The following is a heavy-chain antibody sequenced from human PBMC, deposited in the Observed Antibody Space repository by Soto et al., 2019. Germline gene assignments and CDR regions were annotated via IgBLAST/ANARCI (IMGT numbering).Heavy chain of an antibody. D-gene: IGHD3-10*01. Sequence: QLQLQESGPGLVKPSETLSLTCTVSGGSISSSSYYWGWIRQPPGKGLEWIGSIYYSGSTYYNPSLKSRVTMSVDTSKNQFPLKLSSVTAADTAVYYCARLDMVREVIMRSWWFDPWGQGTLVTVSS. CDR2: IYYSGST. CDR3: ARLDMVREVIMRSWWFDP. J-gene: IGHJ5*02. CDR1: GGSISSSSYY. V-gene: IGHV4-39*01.